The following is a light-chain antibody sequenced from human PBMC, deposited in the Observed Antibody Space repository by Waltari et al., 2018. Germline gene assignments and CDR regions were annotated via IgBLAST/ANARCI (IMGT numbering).Light chain of an antibody. Sequence: DIVMTQSPDSLAVSLGERVTINCKSSQSLLYSSNNKNYLAWYQQKPGQAPKLLIYWASTRESGVPNRFSGSGSVTDFTLTISGLQAEDVAVYYCQQHYSSPYSFGQGTKVEIK. J-gene: IGKJ2*03. CDR2: WAS. V-gene: IGKV4-1*01. CDR3: QQHYSSPYS. CDR1: QSLLYSSNNKNY.